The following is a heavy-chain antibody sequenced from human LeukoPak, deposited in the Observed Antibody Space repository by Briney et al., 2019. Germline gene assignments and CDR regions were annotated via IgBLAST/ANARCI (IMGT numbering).Heavy chain of an antibody. D-gene: IGHD3-16*01. CDR2: IYYSGST. J-gene: IGHJ4*02. CDR3: ARDRFMDSNYTDY. V-gene: IGHV4-39*07. CDR1: GGSISSSSYY. Sequence: SETLSLTCTVSGGSISSSSYYWGWIRQPLGKGLEWSGSIYYSGSTYYNPSLKSRVTISVDTSKNQFSLKLSSVTAADTAVYYCARDRFMDSNYTDYWGQGTLVTVSS.